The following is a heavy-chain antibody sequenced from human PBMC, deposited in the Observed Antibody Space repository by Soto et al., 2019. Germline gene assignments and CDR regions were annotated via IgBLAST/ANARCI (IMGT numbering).Heavy chain of an antibody. CDR1: GVTFSSYA. J-gene: IGHJ4*02. CDR3: ARDPDSSGYYYFAY. D-gene: IGHD3-22*01. Sequence: PGGSLRLSCAAAGVTFSSYAMHWVRQAPGKGLEYVSAISSYGGSTYYANSVKGRFTISRDNSKNTLYLQMGSLRAEDMAVYYCARDPDSSGYYYFAYWGQGTLVTVSS. CDR2: ISSYGGST. V-gene: IGHV3-64*01.